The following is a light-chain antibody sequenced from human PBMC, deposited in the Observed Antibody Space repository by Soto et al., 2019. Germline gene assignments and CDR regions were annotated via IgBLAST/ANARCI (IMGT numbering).Light chain of an antibody. CDR2: KSD. J-gene: IGKJ2*01. V-gene: IGKV1-5*03. CDR3: QQYYDYCN. Sequence: DIQMTQSPSTLSASIGDTVTITCRASQNIRDWLAWYQQKPGKAPRLLIYKSDVLENGTPERFSGSRSGTQFSLTINNLQPDDFATYYCQQYYDYCNFGPGTQVAIK. CDR1: QNIRDW.